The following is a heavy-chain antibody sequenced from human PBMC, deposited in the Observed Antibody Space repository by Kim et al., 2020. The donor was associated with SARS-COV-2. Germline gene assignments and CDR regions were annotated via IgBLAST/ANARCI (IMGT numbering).Heavy chain of an antibody. V-gene: IGHV2-5*02. CDR1: GFSLSTSGVG. CDR2: IYLDDDK. CDR3: AHRPGRLNYSYFDY. J-gene: IGHJ4*02. Sequence: SGPTLVNPTQTLTLTCTFSGFSLSTSGVGVGWIRQPPVKALEWLALIYLDDDKRYSPSLKSRLTITKDTSKNQVVLTMTDMDPVDTATYYCAHRPGRLNYSYFDYWGQGTLDTVSS. D-gene: IGHD4-4*01.